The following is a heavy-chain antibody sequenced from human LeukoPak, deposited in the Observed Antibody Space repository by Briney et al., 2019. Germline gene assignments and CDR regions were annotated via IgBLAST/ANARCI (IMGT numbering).Heavy chain of an antibody. Sequence: GGSLRLSCAASGFTFSSYAMTWVRQAPGKGLEWVSAISSSRDSTYYADSVRGRFTISRDNSKNTLYLQMNSLRAEDTAVYYCAVPRSSGSYRGRFDYWGQGTLVTVSS. CDR3: AVPRSSGSYRGRFDY. V-gene: IGHV3-23*01. D-gene: IGHD1-26*01. J-gene: IGHJ4*02. CDR2: ISSSRDST. CDR1: GFTFSSYA.